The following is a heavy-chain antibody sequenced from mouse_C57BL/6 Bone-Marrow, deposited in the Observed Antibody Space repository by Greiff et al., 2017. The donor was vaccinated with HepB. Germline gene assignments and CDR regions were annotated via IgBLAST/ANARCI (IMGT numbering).Heavy chain of an antibody. J-gene: IGHJ2*01. CDR2: IYPRSGNT. CDR1: GYTFTSYG. Sequence: VKLMESGAELARPGASVKLSCKASGYTFTSYGISWVKQRTGQGLEWIGEIYPRSGNTYYNEKFKGKATLTADKSSSTAYMELRSLTSEDSAVYFCARSDYGSTLLFDYWGQGTTLTVSS. CDR3: ARSDYGSTLLFDY. D-gene: IGHD1-1*01. V-gene: IGHV1-81*01.